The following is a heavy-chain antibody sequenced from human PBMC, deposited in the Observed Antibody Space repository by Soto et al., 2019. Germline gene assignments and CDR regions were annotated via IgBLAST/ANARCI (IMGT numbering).Heavy chain of an antibody. J-gene: IGHJ6*02. Sequence: PSETLSLTCAVYGGSFSGYYWTWIRQPPGKGLEWIGYIYYSGSTYYNPSLKSRVTISVDTSKNQFSLKLSSVTAADTAVYYCARGDFLAALHGMDVWGQGTTVTVSS. CDR1: GGSFSGYY. CDR3: ARGDFLAALHGMDV. V-gene: IGHV4-34*01. D-gene: IGHD6-6*01. CDR2: IYYSGST.